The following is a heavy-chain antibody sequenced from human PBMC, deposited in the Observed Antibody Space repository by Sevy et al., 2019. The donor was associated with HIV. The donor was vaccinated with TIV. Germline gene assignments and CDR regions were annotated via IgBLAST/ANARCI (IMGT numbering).Heavy chain of an antibody. CDR2: FSFGCGRI. D-gene: IGHD2-8*01. CDR1: GFTFAKYR. J-gene: IGHJ4*02. V-gene: IGHV3-23*01. Sequence: GALRRSCAASGFTFAKYRMSWVRQAPGKGLEWVSTFSFGCGRINYADSVKGRFTISRDDSKNTLFLQMNSLRAEDTATYFCAREGCTQPHDYWGQGTLVTVSS. CDR3: AREGCTQPHDY.